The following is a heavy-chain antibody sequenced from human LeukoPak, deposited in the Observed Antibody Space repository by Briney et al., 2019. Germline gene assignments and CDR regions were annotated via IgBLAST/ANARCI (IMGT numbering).Heavy chain of an antibody. D-gene: IGHD2-15*01. CDR2: IYYSGST. CDR1: GGSISSGGYY. Sequence: SETLSLTCTVSGGSISSGGYYWIWIRQHPGKGLEWIGYIYYSGSTYYNPSLKSRVTISVDTSKNQFSLKLSSVTAADTAVYYCARDELGRLVYWGQGILVTVSS. J-gene: IGHJ4*02. CDR3: ARDELGRLVY. V-gene: IGHV4-31*03.